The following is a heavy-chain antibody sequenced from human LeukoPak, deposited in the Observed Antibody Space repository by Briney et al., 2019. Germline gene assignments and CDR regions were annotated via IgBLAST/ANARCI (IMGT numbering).Heavy chain of an antibody. CDR3: ARDWRNYYWYFDL. V-gene: IGHV3-11*01. D-gene: IGHD3-3*01. Sequence: PGGSLRLSCAASGFTFSDYYMSWIRQAPGKGLEGVSYISSSGSTIYYADSVEGRFTISRDNAKNSLYLQMNSLRAEDTAVYYCARDWRNYYWYFDLWGRGTLVTVSS. CDR1: GFTFSDYY. J-gene: IGHJ2*01. CDR2: ISSSGSTI.